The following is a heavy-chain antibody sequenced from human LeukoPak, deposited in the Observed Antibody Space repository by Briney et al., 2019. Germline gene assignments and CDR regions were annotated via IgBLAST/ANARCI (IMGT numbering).Heavy chain of an antibody. D-gene: IGHD5-18*01. CDR3: ARGEYSYGYNYYYYMDV. Sequence: SETLSLTCAVYGGSFSGYYWSWIRQPPGKGLEWIGEINHSGSTNYNLSLKSRVTISVDTSKNQFSLKLSSVTAAGTAVYYCARGEYSYGYNYYYYMDVWGKGTTVTVSS. V-gene: IGHV4-34*01. CDR2: INHSGST. CDR1: GGSFSGYY. J-gene: IGHJ6*03.